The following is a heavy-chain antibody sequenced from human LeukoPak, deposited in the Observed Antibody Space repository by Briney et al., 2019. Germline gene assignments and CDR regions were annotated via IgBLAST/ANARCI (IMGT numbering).Heavy chain of an antibody. CDR2: IWYDESNK. V-gene: IGHV3-33*01. Sequence: GGSLRLSCAASGFTFSSYGMHWVRQAPGKGLEWVAVIWYDESNKFYADSVKGRFTISRDNSKNTLYLQMNSLRAEDTAVYYCARGDSSGWYVPYYFDYWGQGTLVTVSS. J-gene: IGHJ4*02. CDR1: GFTFSSYG. D-gene: IGHD6-19*01. CDR3: ARGDSSGWYVPYYFDY.